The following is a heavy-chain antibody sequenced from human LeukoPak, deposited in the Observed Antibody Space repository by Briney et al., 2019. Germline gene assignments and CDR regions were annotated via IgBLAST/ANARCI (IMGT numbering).Heavy chain of an antibody. J-gene: IGHJ4*02. V-gene: IGHV4-4*07. CDR2: IYTSVIT. CDR3: ARGVGGNTYGYSLDY. Sequence: PETLSLTRTVSGGSTSSLYCNWIRQPAGHGLEWIGRIYTSVITNYHTSLQSRVTMSVDTSKNQFTLKLSSLAVSAPAVCYCARGVGGNTYGYSLDYWGQGTLVSVS. CDR1: GGSTSSLY. D-gene: IGHD5-18*01.